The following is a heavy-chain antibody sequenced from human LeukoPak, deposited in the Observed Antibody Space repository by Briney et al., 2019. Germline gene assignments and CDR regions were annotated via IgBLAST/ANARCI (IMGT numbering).Heavy chain of an antibody. Sequence: GGSLRLSCAASGFSINKDDMNWVRQAPGKGLEWVSAVSRSGGWTYYADSVKGRFTISRDDSKNMLYLQMNRLRAEDTAVYYCKKGLLWGQGTLVNVSS. J-gene: IGHJ4*02. CDR2: VSRSGGWT. CDR1: GFSINKDD. CDR3: KKGLL. V-gene: IGHV3-23*01.